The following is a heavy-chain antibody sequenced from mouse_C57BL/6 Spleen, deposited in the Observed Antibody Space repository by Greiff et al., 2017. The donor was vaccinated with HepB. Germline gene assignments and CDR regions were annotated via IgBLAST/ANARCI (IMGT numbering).Heavy chain of an antibody. J-gene: IGHJ2*01. V-gene: IGHV5-6*01. CDR2: ISSGGSYT. Sequence: EVKLMESGGDLVKPGGSLKLSCAASGFTFSSYGMSWVRQTPDKRLEWVATISSGGSYTYYPDSVKGRFTISRDNAKNTLYLQRSSLKSEDTAMYYCARDSNFSYYFDYWGQGTTLTVSS. D-gene: IGHD2-5*01. CDR3: ARDSNFSYYFDY. CDR1: GFTFSSYG.